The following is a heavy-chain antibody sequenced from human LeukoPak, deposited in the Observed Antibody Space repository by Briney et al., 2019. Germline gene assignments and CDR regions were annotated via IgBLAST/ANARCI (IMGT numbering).Heavy chain of an antibody. CDR2: INHSGST. V-gene: IGHV4-34*01. D-gene: IGHD2-15*01. J-gene: IGHJ6*02. CDR1: GGSFSGYY. Sequence: SETLSLTCAVYGGSFSGYYWSWIRQPPGKGLEWIGEINHSGSTNYNPSLKSRVTISVDTSKNQFSLKLSSVTAADTAVYYCARTYCSGGSCYHYGMDVWGQGTTVTVSS. CDR3: ARTYCSGGSCYHYGMDV.